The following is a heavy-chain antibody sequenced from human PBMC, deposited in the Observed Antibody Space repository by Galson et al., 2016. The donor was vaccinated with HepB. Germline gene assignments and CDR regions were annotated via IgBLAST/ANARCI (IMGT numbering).Heavy chain of an antibody. V-gene: IGHV4-34*01. Sequence: SETLSLTCAIYGGSFSGFRWSWLRQPPGKGLEWIGEINHSGSTNYNPSLKSRITISLDTSRNQLSLKLSSVTAADTAVYYCARGPNPGDSSSWSRRGPASNFDCWGQGTLVTVSS. CDR2: INHSGST. J-gene: IGHJ4*02. D-gene: IGHD6-13*01. CDR1: GGSFSGFR. CDR3: ARGPNPGDSSSWSRRGPASNFDC.